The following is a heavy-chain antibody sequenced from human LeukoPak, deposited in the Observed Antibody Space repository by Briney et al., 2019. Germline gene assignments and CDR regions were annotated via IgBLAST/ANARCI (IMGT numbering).Heavy chain of an antibody. J-gene: IGHJ4*02. CDR2: IYPGDSAT. CDR1: GYSFTSYW. D-gene: IGHD3-10*01. CDR3: ARAMTMVRYFDF. V-gene: IGHV5-51*01. Sequence: GASLQISCEGSGYSFTSYWIGWVRQMPGKGLEWMGIIYPGDSATRYSPSFQGQVTISADKSISTTYLQWSSLKASDTAMYYCARAMTMVRYFDFWGQGILVTVSS.